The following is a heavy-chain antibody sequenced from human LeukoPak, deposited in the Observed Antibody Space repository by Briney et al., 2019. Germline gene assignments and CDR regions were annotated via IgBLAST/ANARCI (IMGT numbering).Heavy chain of an antibody. CDR3: AGYSGYDPYRFDY. CDR2: IIPIFGTA. CDR1: GGTFSSYT. Sequence: SVKVSCKASGGTFSSYTISWVRQAPGQGLEWMGGIIPIFGTANYAQKFQGRVTITTDESTSTAYMELSSLRSEDTAVYYCAGYSGYDPYRFDYWGQGTLVTVSS. D-gene: IGHD5-12*01. V-gene: IGHV1-69*05. J-gene: IGHJ4*02.